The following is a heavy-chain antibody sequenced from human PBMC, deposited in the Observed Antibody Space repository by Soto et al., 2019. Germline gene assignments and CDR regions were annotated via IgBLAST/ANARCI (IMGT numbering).Heavy chain of an antibody. CDR2: ISGSGGST. D-gene: IGHD2-2*01. Sequence: GGSLRLSCAASGFTFSSYAMSWVRQAPGKGLEWVSAISGSGGSTYYADSVKGRFTISRDNSKNTLYLQMNSLRAEDTAVYYCAKRPGIVVVPAADHDAFDIWGQGTMVTVSS. CDR1: GFTFSSYA. CDR3: AKRPGIVVVPAADHDAFDI. J-gene: IGHJ3*02. V-gene: IGHV3-23*01.